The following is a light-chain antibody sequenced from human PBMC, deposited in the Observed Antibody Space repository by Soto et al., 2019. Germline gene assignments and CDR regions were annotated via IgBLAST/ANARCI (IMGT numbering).Light chain of an antibody. CDR1: QSVSSN. V-gene: IGKV3-15*01. CDR3: QQYNNWPPSIM. CDR2: GAS. J-gene: IGKJ5*01. Sequence: DIVLTQSAAPLSVSPGERATLSCRASQSVSSNLAWYQQEPGQAPRPLIYGASTRATDTPVRFRCSGSGTELTLTISSLQSEDYAVYYGQQYNNWPPSIMFGQGTRLEIK.